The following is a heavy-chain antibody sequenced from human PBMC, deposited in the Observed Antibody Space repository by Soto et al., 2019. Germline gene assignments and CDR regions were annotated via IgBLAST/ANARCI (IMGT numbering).Heavy chain of an antibody. CDR1: GDSVSSNSAA. Sequence: QSLSLTCAISGDSVSSNSAAWNWIRQSPSRGLEWLGRTYYRSKWYNDYAVSVKSRITINPDTSKNQFSLQLNSVTPEDTAVYYCARESVAGYSSGSGGMEGWGQGTTVTVSS. D-gene: IGHD6-19*01. V-gene: IGHV6-1*01. J-gene: IGHJ6*02. CDR2: TYYRSKWYN. CDR3: ARESVAGYSSGSGGMEG.